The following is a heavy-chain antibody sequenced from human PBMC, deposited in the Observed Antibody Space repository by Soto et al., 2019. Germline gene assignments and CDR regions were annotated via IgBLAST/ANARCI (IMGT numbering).Heavy chain of an antibody. J-gene: IGHJ6*02. D-gene: IGHD3-3*01. CDR2: SVVGSGNT. CDR3: AASFGVVQYYGMDV. V-gene: IGHV1-58*01. Sequence: SGKVSCQASGFTFTSSAVQLVLQAREQRLEWIGWSVVGSGNTNYAQKFQERVTITRDMFTSTAYMELSSLRSEDTAVYYCAASFGVVQYYGMDVWGQGATVTVSS. CDR1: GFTFTSSA.